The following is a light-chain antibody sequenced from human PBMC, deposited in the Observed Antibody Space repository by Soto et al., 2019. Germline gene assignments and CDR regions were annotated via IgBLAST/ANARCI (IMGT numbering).Light chain of an antibody. V-gene: IGLV2-14*01. J-gene: IGLJ3*02. CDR1: SSDVGGYNY. Sequence: QSALTQPASVSGSPGQSITISCTGTSSDVGGYNYVSWYQQHPGKAPKLIISDVSNRPSGTSTRFSGSKSGNTASLTISGLQAEDEADYYCSSYTRSNTWVFGGGTKVTVL. CDR3: SSYTRSNTWV. CDR2: DVS.